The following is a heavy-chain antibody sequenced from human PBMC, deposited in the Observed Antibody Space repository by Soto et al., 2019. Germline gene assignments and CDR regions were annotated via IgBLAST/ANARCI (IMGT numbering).Heavy chain of an antibody. V-gene: IGHV1-2*04. Sequence: QVQLVQSGAEVKKPGASVKVSCKASGYTFTGYYMHWVRQAPGQGLEWMGWINPNSGGTSYAQNFQGWVTMTRDTSIRTAYMELSRLRSDDTTIYYCARIVSMGVYFDCWGQGTLVTVSS. J-gene: IGHJ4*02. CDR3: ARIVSMGVYFDC. D-gene: IGHD2-15*01. CDR2: INPNSGGT. CDR1: GYTFTGYY.